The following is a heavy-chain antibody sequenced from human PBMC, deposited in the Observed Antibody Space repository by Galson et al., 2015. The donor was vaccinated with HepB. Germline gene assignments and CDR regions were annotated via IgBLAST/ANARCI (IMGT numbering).Heavy chain of an antibody. CDR2: INAGNGNT. J-gene: IGHJ4*02. V-gene: IGHV1-3*01. D-gene: IGHD3-10*01. Sequence: SVKVSCKASGYTFTSYAMHWVRQAPGQRLEWMGWINAGNGNTKYSQKFQGRVTITRDTSASTAYMELSSLRSEDTAVYYCARVSTMVRGVTPDYWGQGTLVTVSS. CDR3: ARVSTMVRGVTPDY. CDR1: GYTFTSYA.